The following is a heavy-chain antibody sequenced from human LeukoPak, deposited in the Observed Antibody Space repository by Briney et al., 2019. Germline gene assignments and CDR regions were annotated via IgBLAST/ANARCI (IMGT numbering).Heavy chain of an antibody. D-gene: IGHD4-17*01. CDR2: ISSSSSYI. V-gene: IGHV3-21*01. CDR3: ARDGAYGEVVG. J-gene: IGHJ4*02. Sequence: GGSLRLSCAAPGFTFSSYSMNWVRQAPGKGLEWVSSISSSSSYIYYADSVKGRFTISRDNAKNSLYLQMNSLRAEDTAVYYCARDGAYGEVVGWGQGTLVTVSS. CDR1: GFTFSSYS.